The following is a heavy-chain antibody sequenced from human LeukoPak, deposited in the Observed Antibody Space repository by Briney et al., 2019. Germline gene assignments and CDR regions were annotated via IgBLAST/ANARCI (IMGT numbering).Heavy chain of an antibody. Sequence: PGGSLRLSCAASGFTVSSNYMSWVRQAPGKGREWVSVTYNGGSTYYADSVKGRFTISRDNSKNTLYLQMTSLRAEDTAVYYCAALGITMIGGVWGKGTTVTISS. J-gene: IGHJ6*04. CDR3: AALGITMIGGV. V-gene: IGHV3-66*01. D-gene: IGHD3-10*02. CDR1: GFTVSSNY. CDR2: TYNGGST.